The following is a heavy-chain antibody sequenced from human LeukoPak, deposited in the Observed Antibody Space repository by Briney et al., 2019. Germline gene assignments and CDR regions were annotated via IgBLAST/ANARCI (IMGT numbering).Heavy chain of an antibody. CDR1: GGSFSVYY. Sequence: SETLSLTCAVYGGSFSVYYWSWTRQPPGKGLEWIGEVSRGGSTKYSPSLKSRVTISLDTSNNQVSLKLSSATAADTAMYYCGLSTTRATTRTIDYWGQGTLVTVSS. J-gene: IGHJ4*02. D-gene: IGHD4-17*01. CDR3: GLSTTRATTRTIDY. CDR2: VSRGGST. V-gene: IGHV4-34*01.